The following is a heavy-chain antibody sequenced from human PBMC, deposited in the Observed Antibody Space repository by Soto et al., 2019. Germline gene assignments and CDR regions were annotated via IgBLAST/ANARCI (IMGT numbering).Heavy chain of an antibody. V-gene: IGHV4-34*01. D-gene: IGHD2-2*01. Sequence: QVQLQQWGAGLLKPSETLSLTCAVYGGSFSGYYWSWIRQPPGKGLEWIGEINHSGSTNYNPSLKSRVTISVDTSKNQFSLKLSSVTAADTAVYYCARGNPGVGIVVVPAAPSPYYYYYMDVWGKGTTVTVSS. CDR1: GGSFSGYY. CDR2: INHSGST. CDR3: ARGNPGVGIVVVPAAPSPYYYYYMDV. J-gene: IGHJ6*03.